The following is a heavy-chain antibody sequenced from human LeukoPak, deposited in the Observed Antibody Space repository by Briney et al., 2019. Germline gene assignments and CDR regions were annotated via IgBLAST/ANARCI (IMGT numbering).Heavy chain of an antibody. D-gene: IGHD6-13*01. Sequence: PGGSLRLSCAASGFTFSSYEMNCVRQAPGKGLEWVSYISSSGSIIYYADSVKGRFTVSRDNAKNSLYLQMNSLRAEDTAVYYCANSRQHDYWGQGTLVAVSS. CDR1: GFTFSSYE. CDR3: ANSRQHDY. CDR2: ISSSGSII. V-gene: IGHV3-48*03. J-gene: IGHJ4*02.